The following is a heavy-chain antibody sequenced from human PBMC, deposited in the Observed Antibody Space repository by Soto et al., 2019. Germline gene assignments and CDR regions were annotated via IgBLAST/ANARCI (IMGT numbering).Heavy chain of an antibody. CDR2: IYYSGST. CDR1: GGSISSYY. CDR3: ARSTTQTWVPYYYMDV. D-gene: IGHD4-4*01. J-gene: IGHJ6*03. Sequence: SDTLSLTCTVSGGSISSYYWSWIRQPPGKGLEWIGYIYYSGSTNYNPSLKSRVTISVDTSKNQFSLKLSSVTAADTAVYYCARSTTQTWVPYYYMDVWGKGTTVTVSS. V-gene: IGHV4-59*07.